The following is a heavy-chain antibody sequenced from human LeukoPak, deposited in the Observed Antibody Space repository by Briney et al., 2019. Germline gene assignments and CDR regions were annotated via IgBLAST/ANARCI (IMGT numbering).Heavy chain of an antibody. V-gene: IGHV4-39*01. CDR2: IYYSGST. CDR1: GGSFSGYY. Sequence: SETLSLTCAVYGGSFSGYYWGWIRQPPGKGLEWIGSIYYSGSTYYNPSLKSRVTISVDTSKNQFSLKLSSVTAADTAVYYCAAPGEAARAFDTWGQGTMVTVSS. J-gene: IGHJ3*02. D-gene: IGHD2-15*01. CDR3: AAPGEAARAFDT.